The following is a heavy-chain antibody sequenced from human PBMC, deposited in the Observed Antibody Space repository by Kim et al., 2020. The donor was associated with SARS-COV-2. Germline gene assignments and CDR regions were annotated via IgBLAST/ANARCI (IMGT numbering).Heavy chain of an antibody. Sequence: GGSLRLSCAASGFTFSSYAMHWVRQAPGKGLEWVAVISYDGSNKYYADSVKGRFTISRDNSKNTLYLQMNSLRAEDTAVYYCARDLGQWLGAVGDDYYY. D-gene: IGHD6-19*01. CDR3: ARDLGQWLGAVGDDYYY. CDR1: GFTFSSYA. J-gene: IGHJ6*01. V-gene: IGHV3-30-3*01. CDR2: ISYDGSNK.